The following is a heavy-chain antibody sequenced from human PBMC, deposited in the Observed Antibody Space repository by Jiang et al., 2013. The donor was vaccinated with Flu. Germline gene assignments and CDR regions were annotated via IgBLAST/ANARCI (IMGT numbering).Heavy chain of an antibody. CDR3: AKDSFLHPIVVVTARFDY. V-gene: IGHV3-30*18. CDR2: ISYDGSNK. J-gene: IGHJ4*02. D-gene: IGHD2-21*02. CDR1: GFTFSSYG. Sequence: VQLLESGGGVVQPGRSLRLSCAASGFTFSSYGMHWVRQAPGKGLEWVAVISYDGSNKYYADSVKGRFTISRDNSKNTLYLQMNSLRAEDTAVYYCAKDSFLHPIVVVTARFDYVGPGNPGHRLL.